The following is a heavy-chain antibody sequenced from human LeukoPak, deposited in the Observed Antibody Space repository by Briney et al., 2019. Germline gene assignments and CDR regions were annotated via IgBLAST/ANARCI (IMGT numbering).Heavy chain of an antibody. CDR3: ARDEVRYCSSTSCPNFDY. D-gene: IGHD2-2*01. J-gene: IGHJ4*02. CDR1: GFTFISYA. V-gene: IGHV3-30-3*01. CDR2: IPYDGSNK. Sequence: GGSLRLSCAASGFTFISYAMHWVRQAPGKGLEWVAVIPYDGSNKYYADSVKGRFTISRDNSKNTLYLQMNSLRAEDTAVYYCARDEVRYCSSTSCPNFDYWGQGTLVTVSS.